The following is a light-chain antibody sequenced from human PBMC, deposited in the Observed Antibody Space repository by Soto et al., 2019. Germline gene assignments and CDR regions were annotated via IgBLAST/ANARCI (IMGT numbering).Light chain of an antibody. CDR2: GNS. Sequence: QSVLTQPPSVAVAPGQRFTISCPGSSSNIGAGYDVHWYQQLPGTAPKLLIYGNSNRPSGFPDRFSGSKSGTAASLAITGLQAEDEADYYCHSYYSSLSGSVFGGGTKLAVL. V-gene: IGLV1-40*01. CDR3: HSYYSSLSGSV. J-gene: IGLJ2*01. CDR1: SSNIGAGYD.